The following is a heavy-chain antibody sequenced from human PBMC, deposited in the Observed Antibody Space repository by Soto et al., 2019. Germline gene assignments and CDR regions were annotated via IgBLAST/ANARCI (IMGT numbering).Heavy chain of an antibody. Sequence: GGSLRLSCAASGFTFSSYGMHWVRQAPGKGLEWVAVISYDGSNKYYADSVKGRFTISRDNSKNTLYLQMNSLRAEDTAVYYCAKLTLGCRELYSSGCPTFDYWGQGTLVTVSS. D-gene: IGHD6-19*01. CDR1: GFTFSSYG. CDR3: AKLTLGCRELYSSGCPTFDY. CDR2: ISYDGSNK. J-gene: IGHJ4*02. V-gene: IGHV3-30*18.